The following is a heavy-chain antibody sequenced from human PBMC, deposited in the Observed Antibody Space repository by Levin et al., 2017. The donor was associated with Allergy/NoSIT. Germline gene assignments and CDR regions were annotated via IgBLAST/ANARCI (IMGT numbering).Heavy chain of an antibody. J-gene: IGHJ5*02. CDR1: GGSVNNYY. CDR2: IFSTGYT. CDR3: ARHDNIVQVRNGFDP. Sequence: SETLSLTCTVSGGSVNNYYWSWFRQTPGKGLEWIGYIFSTGYTLYSPSLKSRVTMSVDTSENRFSLKLNSVTAADTATYYCARHDNIVQVRNGFDPWGQGTLVTVTS. V-gene: IGHV4-59*08. D-gene: IGHD2-8*01.